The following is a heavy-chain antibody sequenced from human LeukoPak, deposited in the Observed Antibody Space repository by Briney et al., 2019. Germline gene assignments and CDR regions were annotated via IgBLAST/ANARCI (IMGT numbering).Heavy chain of an antibody. CDR3: ARPPYSSSWPFDY. J-gene: IGHJ4*02. CDR1: RFTFSSHS. Sequence: GGSLRLSCATSRFTFSSHSMDWVRQAPGKGLEWVASISSDSVYTYYAESVKGRFTISKDNAKNSLHLQMNSLRAEDTAVYYCARPPYSSSWPFDYWGQGTLVTVSS. CDR2: ISSDSVYT. D-gene: IGHD6-13*01. V-gene: IGHV3-21*01.